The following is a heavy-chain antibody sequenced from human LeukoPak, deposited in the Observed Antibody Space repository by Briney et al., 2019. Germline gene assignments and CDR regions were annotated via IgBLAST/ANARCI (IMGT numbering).Heavy chain of an antibody. Sequence: GASVKVSCTASGGTFSSYAISWMRQAPGQGLEWMGGIIPIFGTANYAQKFQGRVTITADESTSTAYMELSSLRSEGTAVYYCARDPYGDFPPNYFDYWGQGTLVTVSS. CDR1: GGTFSSYA. D-gene: IGHD4-17*01. J-gene: IGHJ4*02. V-gene: IGHV1-69*13. CDR2: IIPIFGTA. CDR3: ARDPYGDFPPNYFDY.